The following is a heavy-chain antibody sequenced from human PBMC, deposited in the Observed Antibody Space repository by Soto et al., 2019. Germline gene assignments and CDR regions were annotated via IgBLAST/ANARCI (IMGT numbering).Heavy chain of an antibody. CDR1: GFTFSSYG. Sequence: QVQLVESGGGVVQPGRSLRLSCADSGFTFSSYGMHWVRQAPGKGLEWVAVISYDGSNKYYADSVKGRFTISRDNSKNTLYLQMNSLRAEDTAVYYCAKRLGIAATRGAFDIWGQGTMVTVSS. J-gene: IGHJ3*02. CDR3: AKRLGIAATRGAFDI. CDR2: ISYDGSNK. V-gene: IGHV3-30*18. D-gene: IGHD2-15*01.